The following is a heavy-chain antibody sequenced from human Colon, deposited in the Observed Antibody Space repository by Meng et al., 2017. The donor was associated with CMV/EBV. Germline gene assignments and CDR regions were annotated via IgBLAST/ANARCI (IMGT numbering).Heavy chain of an antibody. V-gene: IGHV2-5*02. Sequence: TLTQSRPPPVTPTQTPTPPCTFSGFSLTTTGAGVACVRQPQGKVPELLALIHWDDDKRYSPSLKNRLNITKDTSKNQVVLSMTDLDPADTGTFYCARHSLTILTDWGQGALVTVSS. CDR1: GFSLTTTGAG. CDR2: IHWDDDK. J-gene: IGHJ4*02. CDR3: ARHSLTILTD. D-gene: IGHD2-8*02.